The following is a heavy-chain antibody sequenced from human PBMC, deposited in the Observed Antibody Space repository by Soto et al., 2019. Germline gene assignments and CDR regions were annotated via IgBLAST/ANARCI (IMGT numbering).Heavy chain of an antibody. J-gene: IGHJ6*02. D-gene: IGHD6-13*01. V-gene: IGHV1-46*01. CDR2: INPSGGST. Sequence: ASVKVSCKASGYTFTSYYMHWVRQAPGQGLEWMGIINPSGGSTSYAQKFQGRVTMTRDTSTSTVYMELSSLRSEDTAVYYCARVGRCRHPGIAAAATQTNYYYYGMDVWGQGTTVTVSS. CDR1: GYTFTSYY. CDR3: ARVGRCRHPGIAAAATQTNYYYYGMDV.